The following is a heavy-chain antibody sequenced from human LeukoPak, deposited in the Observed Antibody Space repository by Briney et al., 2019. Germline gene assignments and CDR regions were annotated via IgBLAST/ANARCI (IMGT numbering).Heavy chain of an antibody. CDR3: APAPPPYYYGSSGYYYSYYCDY. D-gene: IGHD3-22*01. J-gene: IGHJ4*02. CDR1: RGTFSRLA. CDR2: IIPIVNIA. V-gene: IGHV1-69*04. Sequence: SVKVSCKASRGTFSRLAISWVRQPPGQGLEWMGRIIPIVNIANYAQKFQGRVTITADKSTSTAYMELSSLRSEDTAVYYCAPAPPPYYYGSSGYYYSYYCDYWGQGTLVTVSS.